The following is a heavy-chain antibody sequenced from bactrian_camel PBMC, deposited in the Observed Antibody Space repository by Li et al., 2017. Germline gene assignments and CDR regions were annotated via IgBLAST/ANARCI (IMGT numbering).Heavy chain of an antibody. D-gene: IGHD6*01. V-gene: IGHV3S1*01. CDR2: IDSAGSTS. J-gene: IGHJ6*01. CDR1: GFTFSTSW. CDR3: ATDGRRYGGVWSGFGY. Sequence: HVQLVESGGGLVQPGGSLRLSCAASGFTFSTSWMYWARQAPGNGLEWVSTIDSAGSTSYYADSVKGRFTISRDNRANTVYLQMNSLKSEDTALYYCATDGRRYGGVWSGFGYWGQGTQVTVS.